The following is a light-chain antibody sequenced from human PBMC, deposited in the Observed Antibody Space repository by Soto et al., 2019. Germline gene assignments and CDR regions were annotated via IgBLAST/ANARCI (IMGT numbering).Light chain of an antibody. J-gene: IGKJ4*01. CDR1: QSFTSTS. V-gene: IGKV3D-20*02. Sequence: EIVLTQSPGTLSLSPGERATLSCRASQSFTSTSLAWYQQKPGQAPRLLISGASRRAAGIPDRFSGSGSGTDFTLTISRLESEDFSVYYCQQRSNWPPVTFGGGTKVEIK. CDR2: GAS. CDR3: QQRSNWPPVT.